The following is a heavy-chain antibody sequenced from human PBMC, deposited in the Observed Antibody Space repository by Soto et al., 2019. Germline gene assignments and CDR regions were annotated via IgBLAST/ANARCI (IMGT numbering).Heavy chain of an antibody. Sequence: GPSVKVSCKASGYTFTDYHIHGVRQAPGQGLEFMGWINANNGGAGSAQQFQGRVTVTRDTSITTVYMELSNLRSDDTAVYYCAREGGSETLQPSYNWFDTWGQGTLVTVSS. CDR1: GYTFTDYH. CDR2: INANNGGA. J-gene: IGHJ5*02. D-gene: IGHD6-25*01. V-gene: IGHV1-2*02. CDR3: AREGGSETLQPSYNWFDT.